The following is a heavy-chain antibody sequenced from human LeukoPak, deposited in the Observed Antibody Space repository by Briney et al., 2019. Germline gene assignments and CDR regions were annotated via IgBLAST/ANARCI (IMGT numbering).Heavy chain of an antibody. CDR2: IKSDGSST. D-gene: IGHD1-26*01. Sequence: GGSLRLSCAASGFTFSSYWMHWVRQAPGKGLVWVSCIKSDGSSTSYADSMKGRFTISRDNAKNTLYLQMNSLRAEDTAVYYCASRVGWGQGTLVTVSS. CDR1: GFTFSSYW. V-gene: IGHV3-74*01. CDR3: ASRVG. J-gene: IGHJ4*02.